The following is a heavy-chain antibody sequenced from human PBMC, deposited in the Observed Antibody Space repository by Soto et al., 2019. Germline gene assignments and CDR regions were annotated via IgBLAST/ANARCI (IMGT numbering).Heavy chain of an antibody. J-gene: IGHJ4*02. D-gene: IGHD6-13*01. V-gene: IGHV4-34*01. CDR2: INHSGFT. CDR3: ARGEWGGIAAAGTDY. CDR1: GWSFGGYY. Sequence: PSETMRLTWAVYGWSFGGYYWSWISQTPGKGLEWIGEINHSGFTNYNPSLKSRVTISVDTSKNQFSLKVTSVTAADTAVYYCARGEWGGIAAAGTDYWGQGNLVTVSS.